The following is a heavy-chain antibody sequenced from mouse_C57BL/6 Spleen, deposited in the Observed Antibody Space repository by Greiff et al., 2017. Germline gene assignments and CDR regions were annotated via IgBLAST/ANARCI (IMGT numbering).Heavy chain of an antibody. CDR1: GFSLTSYG. V-gene: IGHV2-9*01. CDR3: DKRGRGPPWFAY. CDR2: IWGGGST. J-gene: IGHJ3*01. Sequence: QVQLQQSGPGLVAPSQSLSITCTVSGFSLTSYGVDWVRQPPGKGLEWLGVIWGGGSTNYNSALMSRLSTSKDNSKSQVFLKMNSLQNDDTAMYYFDKRGRGPPWFAYWGQGTLVTVSA. D-gene: IGHD3-3*01.